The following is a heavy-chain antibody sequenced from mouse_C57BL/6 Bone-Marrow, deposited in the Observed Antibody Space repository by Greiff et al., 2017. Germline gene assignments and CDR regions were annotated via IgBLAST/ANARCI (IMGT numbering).Heavy chain of an antibody. CDR3: ARLDYYGSSLYLDD. V-gene: IGHV1-82*01. D-gene: IGHD1-1*01. CDR1: GYAFSSSW. Sequence: VQLQQSGPELVKPGASVKISCKASGYAFSSSWMNWVKQRPGKGLEWIGRIYPGDGDTNYNGKFKGKATLTADKSSSTAYMQLSSLTSEDSAVYFCARLDYYGSSLYLDDWGQGTTLTVSS. J-gene: IGHJ2*01. CDR2: IYPGDGDT.